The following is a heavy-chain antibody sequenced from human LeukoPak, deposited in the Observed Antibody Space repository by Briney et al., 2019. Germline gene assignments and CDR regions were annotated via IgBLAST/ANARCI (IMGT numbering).Heavy chain of an antibody. CDR3: AKDKATVAAKGPFDY. CDR1: GFTFSSYA. D-gene: IGHD2-15*01. J-gene: IGHJ4*02. Sequence: GGSLRLSCAASGFTFSSYAMSWVRQAPGKGLEWVSSISGSGATTYYADSVRGRFTISRDNSKNTLFLQFNSLRAEDTAVYYCAKDKATVAAKGPFDYWGQGTLVTVSS. CDR2: ISGSGATT. V-gene: IGHV3-23*01.